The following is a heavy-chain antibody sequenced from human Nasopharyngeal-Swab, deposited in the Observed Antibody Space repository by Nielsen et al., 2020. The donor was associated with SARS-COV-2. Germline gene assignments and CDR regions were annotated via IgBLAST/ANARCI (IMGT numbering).Heavy chain of an antibody. D-gene: IGHD3-16*01. V-gene: IGHV6-1*01. CDR2: TYYRSKWYN. Sequence: QTPSLTRAIPGDSVPSNNAAWNWIRQSPSRGLEWLGRTYYRSKWYNEYAASVKSRVTINPDTSKNQISLQVNSMTAEDTAVYYCARRQMGAHAFDIWGQGTMVTVSS. CDR1: GDSVPSNNAA. CDR3: ARRQMGAHAFDI. J-gene: IGHJ3*02.